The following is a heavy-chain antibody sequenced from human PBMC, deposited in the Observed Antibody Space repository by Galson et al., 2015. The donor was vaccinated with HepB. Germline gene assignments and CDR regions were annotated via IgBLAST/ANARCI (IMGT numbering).Heavy chain of an antibody. J-gene: IGHJ2*01. CDR2: IKQDGDEK. CDR1: AFTFSSFR. V-gene: IGHV3-7*01. D-gene: IGHD5-12*01. CDR3: ARDYDPAARPLFYFDL. Sequence: SLRLSCAASAFTFSSFRMTWVRQAPGKGLEWVAIIKQDGDEKYYVDSVKGRFTISRDNAKNSLFLQMNSLRAEDTAVYYCARDYDPAARPLFYFDLWGRGTLVTVSS.